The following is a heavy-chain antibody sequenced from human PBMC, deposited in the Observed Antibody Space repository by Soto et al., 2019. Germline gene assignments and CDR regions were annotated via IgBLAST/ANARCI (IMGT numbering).Heavy chain of an antibody. Sequence: SETLSLTCTVSGGSISSYYWSWIWQPPGKGLEWIGYIYSSGSTNYNPSLKSRVTISVDTSKNQFSLKLSSVTAADTAVYYCARWSTVTGDYYFDYWGQGTLVTVSS. CDR2: IYSSGST. CDR1: GGSISSYY. V-gene: IGHV4-59*08. D-gene: IGHD4-17*01. CDR3: ARWSTVTGDYYFDY. J-gene: IGHJ4*02.